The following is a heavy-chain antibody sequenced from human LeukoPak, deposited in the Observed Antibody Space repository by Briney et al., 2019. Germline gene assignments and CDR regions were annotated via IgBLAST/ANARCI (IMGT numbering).Heavy chain of an antibody. CDR1: GYTFTGYY. D-gene: IGHD3-10*01. CDR3: ARAPVTFGEIGY. CDR2: INPNSGGT. V-gene: IGHV1-2*02. Sequence: ASVKVSCKTSGYTFTGYYMHWVRQAPGQGLEWMGWINPNSGGTNYTQKFQGRVTMTRDTSISTAYMELSRLRSDDTAVYYCARAPVTFGEIGYWGQGTLVTVSS. J-gene: IGHJ4*02.